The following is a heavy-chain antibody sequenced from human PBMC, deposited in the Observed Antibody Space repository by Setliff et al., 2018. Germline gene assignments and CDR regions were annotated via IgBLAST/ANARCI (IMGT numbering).Heavy chain of an antibody. CDR3: ARGSSSGYYFDY. Sequence: GASVKVSCKASGFAFSSSGISWVRQAPGQGLEWMGWISAYNGNTNYAQKLQGRVTMTTDTSTSTAYMELRSLRSDDTAVYYCARGSSSGYYFDYWGQGTLVTVSS. J-gene: IGHJ4*02. CDR2: ISAYNGNT. V-gene: IGHV1-18*01. CDR1: GFAFSSSG. D-gene: IGHD6-6*01.